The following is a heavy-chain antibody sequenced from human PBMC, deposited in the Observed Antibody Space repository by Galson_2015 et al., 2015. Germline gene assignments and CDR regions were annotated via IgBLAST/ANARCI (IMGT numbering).Heavy chain of an antibody. J-gene: IGHJ6*02. CDR3: ASPTMGGEIAARPAYYYYGMDV. D-gene: IGHD6-6*01. CDR1: GGTFSSYA. V-gene: IGHV1-69*13. CDR2: IIPIFGTA. Sequence: SVKVSCKASGGTFSSYAISWVRQAPGQGLEWMGGIIPIFGTANYAQKFQGRVTITADESTSTAYMELSSLRSEDTAVYYCASPTMGGEIAARPAYYYYGMDVWGQGTTVTVSS.